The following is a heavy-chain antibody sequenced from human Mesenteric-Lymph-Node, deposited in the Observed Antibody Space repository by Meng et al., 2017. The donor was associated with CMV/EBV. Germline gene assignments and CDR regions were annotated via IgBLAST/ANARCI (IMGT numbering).Heavy chain of an antibody. Sequence: LTCGVSGDSINNNNWWRWVRQPPGKGLEWIGEIYHSGRTNYNPSLKSRVTISMDKSNNQFSLKLNSVTAADTAVYYCARGLYGDNAYWGQGTLVTVSS. CDR1: GDSINNNNW. V-gene: IGHV4-4*02. J-gene: IGHJ4*02. CDR3: ARGLYGDNAY. D-gene: IGHD4-17*01. CDR2: IYHSGRT.